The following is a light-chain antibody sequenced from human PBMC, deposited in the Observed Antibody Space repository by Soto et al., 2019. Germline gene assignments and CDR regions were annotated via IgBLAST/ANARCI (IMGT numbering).Light chain of an antibody. CDR1: QSVTSSY. CDR3: QQYGSSPT. CDR2: GAS. V-gene: IGKV3-20*01. Sequence: EIVLTQSPGTLSLSPGERVTLSCRASQSVTSSYLAWYQQKPGQAPRLLISGASSRATGIPDRFSGSGSGTDFTLTISRLEPEDFAVYYCQQYGSSPTFGGGTKVEIK. J-gene: IGKJ4*01.